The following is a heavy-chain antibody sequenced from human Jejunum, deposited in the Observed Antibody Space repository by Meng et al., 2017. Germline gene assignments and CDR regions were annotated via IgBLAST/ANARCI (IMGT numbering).Heavy chain of an antibody. CDR1: GYAFNTYG. CDR3: ARDLGPYYDFWRGYYYDF. J-gene: IGHJ4*02. Sequence: VQPVQTGAEVKKPGASVKVCCKAAGYAFNTYGISWVRQAPGQGLEWMGWIGVYNGKTNFAQNFQGRVALTTDTSTSTAYMELRSLRSDDTAVYYCARDLGPYYDFWRGYYYDFWGQGTLVTVSS. V-gene: IGHV1-18*01. D-gene: IGHD3-3*01. CDR2: IGVYNGKT.